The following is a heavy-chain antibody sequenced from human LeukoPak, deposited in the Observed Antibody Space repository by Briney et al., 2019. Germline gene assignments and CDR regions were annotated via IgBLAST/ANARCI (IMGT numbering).Heavy chain of an antibody. Sequence: GASVKVSCKASGYTFTTYGISWVRQAPGQGLEWMGWINPYNGNTNYAQKFQGRVTLTTDTSTSTAYMDLRSLRSDDTAMYYCAREIYGRFDLWGQDTGVTVSS. V-gene: IGHV1-18*01. CDR2: INPYNGNT. CDR1: GYTFTTYG. J-gene: IGHJ1*01. D-gene: IGHD4-17*01. CDR3: AREIYGRFDL.